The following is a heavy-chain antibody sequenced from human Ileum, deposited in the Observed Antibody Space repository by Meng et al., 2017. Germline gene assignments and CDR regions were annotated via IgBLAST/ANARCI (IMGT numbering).Heavy chain of an antibody. V-gene: IGHV1-18*01. Sequence: QVQLVQSGIQVKKPGASVKVSCKPSGYTFTTFGISWVRQAPGQGLELMGVTDPGNGNRNFAQKFQDRITLTTDTTTTTAYMELRSLRSDDTAIFYCARDRQWVFDYWGQGTLVTVSS. CDR2: TDPGNGNR. CDR3: ARDRQWVFDY. D-gene: IGHD6-19*01. J-gene: IGHJ4*02. CDR1: GYTFTTFG.